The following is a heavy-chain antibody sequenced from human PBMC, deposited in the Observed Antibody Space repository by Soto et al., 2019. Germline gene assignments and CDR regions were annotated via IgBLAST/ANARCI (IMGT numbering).Heavy chain of an antibody. Sequence: NPSETLSLTCAVSSGSIRSGDYYWTWIRQPPGKGLEWIGYIDHSGSAYYNPSLKSRATISLDTSNSGFSLKLNSVTAADTAVYFCAGELGTFYFEHWGQGRLVTVSS. V-gene: IGHV4-30-4*01. CDR2: IDHSGSA. CDR3: AGELGTFYFEH. J-gene: IGHJ4*02. D-gene: IGHD7-27*01. CDR1: SGSIRSGDYY.